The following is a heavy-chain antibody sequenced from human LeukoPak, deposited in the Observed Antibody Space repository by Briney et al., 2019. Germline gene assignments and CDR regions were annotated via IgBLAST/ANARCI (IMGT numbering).Heavy chain of an antibody. Sequence: NPGGSLRLSCAASGFTFSYYWMHWVRQAPGEGLVWVSRINDDGRTTTYADSVKGRITISRDNAKNTLYLQMSSLRVEDTAVYYCARVRITGDPFDPWGQGTLVTVSS. J-gene: IGHJ5*02. CDR1: GFTFSYYW. CDR3: ARVRITGDPFDP. V-gene: IGHV3-74*03. D-gene: IGHD1-14*01. CDR2: INDDGRTT.